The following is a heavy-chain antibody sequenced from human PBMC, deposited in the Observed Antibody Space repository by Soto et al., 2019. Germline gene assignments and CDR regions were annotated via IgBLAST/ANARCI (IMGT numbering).Heavy chain of an antibody. V-gene: IGHV4-34*01. CDR3: ASTAGILLWFGELRYYFDF. J-gene: IGHJ4*02. D-gene: IGHD3-10*01. Sequence: QVHLQQWGAGLLKPSETLSLTCAVYGGTFSGYYWSWIRQPPGKGLEWIGEINHSGSTNYNPSLTSRVTISMDTSKNQFSRKLSSVTAAETAVYYCASTAGILLWFGELRYYFDFWGQGTLVTV. CDR1: GGTFSGYY. CDR2: INHSGST.